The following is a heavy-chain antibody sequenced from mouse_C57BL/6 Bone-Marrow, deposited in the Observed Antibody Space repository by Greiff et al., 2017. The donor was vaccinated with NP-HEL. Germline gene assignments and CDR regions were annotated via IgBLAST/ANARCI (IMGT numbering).Heavy chain of an antibody. Sequence: EVQLVESEGGLVQPGSSMKLSCTASGFTFSDYYMAWVRQVPEKGLEWVANINYDGSSTYYLDSLKSRFIISRDNAKNILYLQMSSLKSEDTATYYGARDDAGVRLYWYCDVWGTGTTVTVSS. V-gene: IGHV5-16*01. CDR1: GFTFSDYY. CDR2: INYDGSST. J-gene: IGHJ1*03. CDR3: ARDDAGVRLYWYCDV. D-gene: IGHD2-14*01.